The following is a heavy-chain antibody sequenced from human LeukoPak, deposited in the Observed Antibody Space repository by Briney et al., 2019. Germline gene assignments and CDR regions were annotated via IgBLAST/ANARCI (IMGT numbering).Heavy chain of an antibody. CDR1: GGSISSSSYY. CDR2: IYYSGST. D-gene: IGHD2-8*01. CDR3: ARMVVSAWYFDY. V-gene: IGHV4-39*07. J-gene: IGHJ4*02. Sequence: SETLSLTCTVSGGSISSSSYYWGWIRQPPGKGLEWIGSIYYSGSTNYNPSLKSRVTMSVDTSKNQYSLKLSPVTAADTAVYYCARMVVSAWYFDYWGQGTLVTVSS.